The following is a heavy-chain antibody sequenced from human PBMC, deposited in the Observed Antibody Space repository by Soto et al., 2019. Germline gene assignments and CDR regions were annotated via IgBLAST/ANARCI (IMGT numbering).Heavy chain of an antibody. D-gene: IGHD2-15*01. V-gene: IGHV1-18*01. CDR1: GYTFTSYG. CDR2: ISAYNGNT. J-gene: IGHJ3*02. Sequence: ASVKVSCKASGYTFTSYGISWVRQAPGQGLEWMGWISAYNGNTNYAQKLQGRVTMTTDTSTSTAYMELRSLGSDDTAVYYCARDLYCSGGSCYSDAFDIWGQGTMVTVSS. CDR3: ARDLYCSGGSCYSDAFDI.